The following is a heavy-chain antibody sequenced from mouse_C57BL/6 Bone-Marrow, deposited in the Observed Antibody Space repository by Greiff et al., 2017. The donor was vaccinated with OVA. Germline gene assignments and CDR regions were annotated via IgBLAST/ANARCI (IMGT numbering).Heavy chain of an antibody. CDR1: GYAFSSSW. CDR3: AKYYYGSRGDAMDY. CDR2: IYPGDGDT. J-gene: IGHJ4*01. Sequence: QVQLKESGPELVKPGASVKISCKASGYAFSSSWMNWVKQRPGKGLEWIGRIYPGDGDTNYNGKFKGKATLTADKSSSTAYMQLSSLTSEDSAVYFGAKYYYGSRGDAMDYWGQGTSVTVSS. V-gene: IGHV1-82*01. D-gene: IGHD1-1*01.